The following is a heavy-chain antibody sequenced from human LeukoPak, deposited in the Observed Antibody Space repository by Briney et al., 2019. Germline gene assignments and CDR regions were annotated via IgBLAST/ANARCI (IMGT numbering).Heavy chain of an antibody. CDR1: GGSISSYY. D-gene: IGHD3-10*01. CDR2: IYYSGST. J-gene: IGHJ4*02. Sequence: PSETLSLTCTVSGGSISSYYWSWIRQSPGKGLEWIGYIYYSGSTNYNPSLKSRVTISVDTSKNQFSLKLSSVTAADTAVYYCARGTYGSGSYLPSYYFDYWGQGTLVTASS. V-gene: IGHV4-59*01. CDR3: ARGTYGSGSYLPSYYFDY.